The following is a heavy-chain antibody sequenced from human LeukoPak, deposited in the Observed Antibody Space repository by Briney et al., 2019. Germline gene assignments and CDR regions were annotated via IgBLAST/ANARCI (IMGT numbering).Heavy chain of an antibody. D-gene: IGHD3-16*01. CDR2: INSDGSST. V-gene: IGHV3-74*01. CDR1: GFSISSHW. CDR3: VRSGGAGPDY. Sequence: PGGSVRLSCAASGFSISSHWMHWVREAPRKGLVWVSRINSDGSSTNYADSVTARFPISRANAKNTLNLQLNSLRAEDTALYYCVRSGGAGPDYWGQGPLVTVSS. J-gene: IGHJ4*02.